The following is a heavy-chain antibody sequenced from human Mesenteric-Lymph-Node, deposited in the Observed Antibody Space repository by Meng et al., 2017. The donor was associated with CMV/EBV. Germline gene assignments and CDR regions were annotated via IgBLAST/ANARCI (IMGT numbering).Heavy chain of an antibody. CDR1: GFTFNIYW. CDR3: APGGSYHAEYFQH. CDR2: IKQDGSEK. D-gene: IGHD1-26*01. V-gene: IGHV3-7*01. J-gene: IGHJ1*01. Sequence: GESLKISCAASGFTFNIYWMNWVRQAPGKGLEWVANIKQDGSEKYYVDSVKGRFTISRDNAKNSLYLQMNSLRAEDTAVYYCAPGGSYHAEYFQHWGQGTLVTVSS.